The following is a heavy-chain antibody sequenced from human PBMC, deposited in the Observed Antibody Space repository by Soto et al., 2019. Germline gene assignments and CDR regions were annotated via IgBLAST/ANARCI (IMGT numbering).Heavy chain of an antibody. Sequence: QVQLQESGPGLVKPSETLSLTCTVSGGSISSYYWSWIRQPPGKGLEWIGYIYYSGSTNYNPSLKSRVTISVDTSKNQFALKLSSVTAADTAVYYCATTYYDILTGYGWFDPWGQGTLVTVSS. CDR3: ATTYYDILTGYGWFDP. D-gene: IGHD3-9*01. J-gene: IGHJ5*02. CDR1: GGSISSYY. CDR2: IYYSGST. V-gene: IGHV4-59*08.